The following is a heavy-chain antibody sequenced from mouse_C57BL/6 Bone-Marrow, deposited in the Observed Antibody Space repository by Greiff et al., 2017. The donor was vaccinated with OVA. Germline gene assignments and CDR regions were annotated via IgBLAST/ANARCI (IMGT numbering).Heavy chain of an antibody. CDR1: GFNIKDDY. D-gene: IGHD2-2*01. Sequence: VQLQQSGAELVRPGASVKLSCTASGFNIKDDYMHWVKQRPEQGLEWIGWIDPENGDTEYASKFQGKATITADTSSNTAYLQLSSLTSEDTAVYYCTTLGMVTAYWGQGTLVTVSA. CDR2: IDPENGDT. V-gene: IGHV14-4*01. CDR3: TTLGMVTAY. J-gene: IGHJ3*01.